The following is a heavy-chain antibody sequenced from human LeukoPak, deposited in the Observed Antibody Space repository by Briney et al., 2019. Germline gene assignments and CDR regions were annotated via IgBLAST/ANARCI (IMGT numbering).Heavy chain of an antibody. J-gene: IGHJ5*02. Sequence: PSETLSLTCTVSGGSISSSSYYWGWIRQPPGKGLEWIGSIYYSGSTYYNPSLKSRVTISVDRSKNQFSLKLSSVTAADTAVYCCARGAAFDPWGQGTLVTVSS. V-gene: IGHV4-39*07. CDR2: IYYSGST. CDR1: GGSISSSSYY. CDR3: ARGAAFDP. D-gene: IGHD6-13*01.